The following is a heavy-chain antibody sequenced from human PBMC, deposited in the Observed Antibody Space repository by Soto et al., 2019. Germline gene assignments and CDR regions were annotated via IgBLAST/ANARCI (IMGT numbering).Heavy chain of an antibody. CDR3: ARHATTYYDSSGYPFEY. Sequence: SETLSLTCTVSGGSISSSSYYLGWIRQPPGKGLEWIGSIYYSGSTYYKPSLKSRVTISVDTSKNQFSLKLSSVTAADTAVYYCARHATTYYDSSGYPFEYWGQGTLVTVS. CDR2: IYYSGST. J-gene: IGHJ4*02. D-gene: IGHD3-22*01. V-gene: IGHV4-39*01. CDR1: GGSISSSSYY.